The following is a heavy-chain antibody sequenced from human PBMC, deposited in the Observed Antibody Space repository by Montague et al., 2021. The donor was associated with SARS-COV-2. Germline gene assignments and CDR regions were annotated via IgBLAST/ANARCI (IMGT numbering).Heavy chain of an antibody. CDR2: ISYTGHT. J-gene: IGHJ4*02. CDR3: ARSHYSVSWCPD. V-gene: IGHV4-34*01. Sequence: SETLSLTCAVYGGSFSVYYWSWLRQSPGKGLEWIGEISYTGHTRYNPSLQSRVPISVDSSENQFSLALTSVTAADTAVYYCARSHYSVSWCPDWSQGTLVTVSS. CDR1: GGSFSVYY. D-gene: IGHD5/OR15-5a*01.